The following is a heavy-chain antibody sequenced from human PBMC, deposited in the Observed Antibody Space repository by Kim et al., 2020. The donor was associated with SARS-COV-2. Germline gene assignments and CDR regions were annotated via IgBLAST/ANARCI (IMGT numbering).Heavy chain of an antibody. D-gene: IGHD2-15*01. CDR3: ARDLYRYCSGGSCEYYYYGMDV. CDR2: ISAYNGNT. V-gene: IGHV1-18*01. J-gene: IGHJ6*02. CDR1: GYTFTSYG. Sequence: ASVKVSCKASGYTFTSYGISWVRQAPGQGLEWMGWISAYNGNTNYAQKLQGRVTMTTDTSTSTAYMELRSLRSDDTAVYYCARDLYRYCSGGSCEYYYYGMDVWGQGTTVTVSS.